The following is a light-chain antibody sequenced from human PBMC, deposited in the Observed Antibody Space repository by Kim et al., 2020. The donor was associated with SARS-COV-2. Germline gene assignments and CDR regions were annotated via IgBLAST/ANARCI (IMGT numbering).Light chain of an antibody. Sequence: EIVMTQSPATLSVSPGERATLSCRASQSVSTNLAWYQQKPGQAPRLLIYGASTRATGIPARFSGSGSGTEFTLTISSLQSEDFEVYYCQQYSNWPPYTFGQGTKLEI. CDR1: QSVSTN. V-gene: IGKV3-15*01. CDR2: GAS. CDR3: QQYSNWPPYT. J-gene: IGKJ2*01.